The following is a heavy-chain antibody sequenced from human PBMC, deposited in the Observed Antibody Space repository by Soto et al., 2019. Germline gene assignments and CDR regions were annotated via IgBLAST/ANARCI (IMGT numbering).Heavy chain of an antibody. V-gene: IGHV4-34*01. CDR1: GGSFSGYY. CDR2: INHSGST. D-gene: IGHD2-2*01. Sequence: QVQLQQWGAGLLKPSETLSLTCAVYGGSFSGYYWSWIRQPPGKGLEWIGEINHSGSTNYNPSLKSRVTISVDTSKNQFSLKLSSVTAAYTAVYYCARGFNDIVVVPAATEYWYFDLWGRGTLVTVSS. J-gene: IGHJ2*01. CDR3: ARGFNDIVVVPAATEYWYFDL.